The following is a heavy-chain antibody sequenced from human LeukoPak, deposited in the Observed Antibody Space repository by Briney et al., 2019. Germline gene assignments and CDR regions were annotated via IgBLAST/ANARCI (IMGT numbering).Heavy chain of an antibody. CDR1: GFTVSSNS. V-gene: IGHV3-53*01. Sequence: GGSRRLSFAASGFTVSSNSMSWVRQAPGKGLEWVSVIYSGGSTYYADSVKGRFTISRDNSKNTLYLQMNSLRAEDTAVYYCARDGGSWYLDYWGQGTLVTVSS. J-gene: IGHJ4*02. CDR3: ARDGGSWYLDY. CDR2: IYSGGST. D-gene: IGHD6-13*01.